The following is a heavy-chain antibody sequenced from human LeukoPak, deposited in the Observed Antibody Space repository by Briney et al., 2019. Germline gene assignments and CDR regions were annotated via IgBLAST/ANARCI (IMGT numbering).Heavy chain of an antibody. J-gene: IGHJ4*02. CDR3: AHGAMYQLDY. CDR2: IIGGGGST. D-gene: IGHD2-2*01. Sequence: GGSLRLSCAVSGFPFSSHGMSWVRQAPGKGLEWVSGIIGGGGSTYYADSVKGRFTISGDNSRNTLFLQMNSLRAEDTAVYYCAHGAMYQLDYWGQGTLVTASS. V-gene: IGHV3-23*01. CDR1: GFPFSSHG.